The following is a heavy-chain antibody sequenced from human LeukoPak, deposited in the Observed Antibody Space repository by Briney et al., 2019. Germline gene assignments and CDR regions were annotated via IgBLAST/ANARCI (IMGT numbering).Heavy chain of an antibody. CDR1: GFIFSSYS. D-gene: IGHD1-7*01. Sequence: GGSLRLSCAASGFIFSSYSMNWVRQSPGKGLGWVSSITSSSTFIYYADSVKGRFTVSRDNAKNSLYLQMNSLRAEDTAVYYCARSDGRQNYDSYYYYMDVWGKGTTVTVSS. J-gene: IGHJ6*03. CDR3: ARSDGRQNYDSYYYYMDV. V-gene: IGHV3-21*01. CDR2: ITSSSTFI.